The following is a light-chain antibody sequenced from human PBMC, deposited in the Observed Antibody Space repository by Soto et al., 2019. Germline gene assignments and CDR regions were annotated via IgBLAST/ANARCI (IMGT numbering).Light chain of an antibody. CDR1: QSISSW. V-gene: IGKV1-5*03. CDR3: QQYNSYSYT. CDR2: KAS. Sequence: DIPMTQSPSTLSASVGDRVTITCRASQSISSWLAWYQQKPGKAPKLLIYKASSLESGVPSMFSGSGSGTEFTLTISSLQPDDFATYYCQQYNSYSYTFGQGTKLEIK. J-gene: IGKJ2*01.